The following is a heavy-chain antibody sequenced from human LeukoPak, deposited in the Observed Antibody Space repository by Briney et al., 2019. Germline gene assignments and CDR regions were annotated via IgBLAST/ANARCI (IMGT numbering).Heavy chain of an antibody. CDR1: GGSFSGYY. CDR3: ARGITWYCSSTSCYELGAGYYFDY. V-gene: IGHV4-34*01. CDR2: INHSGST. D-gene: IGHD2-2*01. J-gene: IGHJ4*02. Sequence: SETLSLTCAVYGGSFSGYYWSWIRQPPGKGLEWIGEINHSGSTNYNPSFKSRVTISVDTSKNQFSLKLSSVTAADTAVYYCARGITWYCSSTSCYELGAGYYFDYWGQGTLVTVSS.